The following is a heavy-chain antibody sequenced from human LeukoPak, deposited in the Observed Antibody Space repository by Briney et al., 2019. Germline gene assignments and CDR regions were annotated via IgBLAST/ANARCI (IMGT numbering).Heavy chain of an antibody. J-gene: IGHJ4*02. CDR3: ARIGDSSGWYFDY. CDR1: GFSLSTCEMR. V-gene: IGHV2-70*04. CDR2: IDWDDDK. Sequence: SGPTLVNPTQTLTLTRTFSGFSLSTCEMRMICIRQPPGKPLEWLARIDWDDDKFYSTSLKTRLTISKDTSKNQVVLTMTNMDPLDTATYYCARIGDSSGWYFDYWGQGTLVTVSS. D-gene: IGHD6-19*01.